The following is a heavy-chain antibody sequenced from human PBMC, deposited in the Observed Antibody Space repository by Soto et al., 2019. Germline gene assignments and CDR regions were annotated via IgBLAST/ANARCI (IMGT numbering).Heavy chain of an antibody. CDR1: GYSFTTYW. Sequence: GESLKISCKGSGYSFTTYWIGWVRQMPGKGLEWMGIIYASDSDTRYSPSFEGQVTISVDKSISTAYLQWSRLEASDTAMYYCARHVTGPIEGGGSCYSDYWGQGTLVTVSS. J-gene: IGHJ4*02. CDR2: IYASDSDT. V-gene: IGHV5-51*01. CDR3: ARHVTGPIEGGGSCYSDY. D-gene: IGHD2-15*01.